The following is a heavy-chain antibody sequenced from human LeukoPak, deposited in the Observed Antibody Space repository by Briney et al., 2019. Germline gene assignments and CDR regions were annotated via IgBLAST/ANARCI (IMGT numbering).Heavy chain of an antibody. CDR2: IIPIFGTA. CDR3: AAKKDNYYYYYMDV. CDR1: GGTFSSYA. Sequence: SVKVSCKASGGTFSSYAISWVRQAPGQGLEWMGGIIPIFGTANYAQKFQGRVTITTDESTSTAYMELSSLRSEDTAVYYCAAKKDNYYYYYMDVWGKGTTVTVSS. J-gene: IGHJ6*03. V-gene: IGHV1-69*05.